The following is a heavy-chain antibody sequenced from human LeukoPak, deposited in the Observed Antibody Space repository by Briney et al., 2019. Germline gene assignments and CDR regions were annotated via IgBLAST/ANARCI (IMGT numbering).Heavy chain of an antibody. CDR3: AKSDYYDSSGYYYGSDY. CDR2: ISSSGGST. CDR1: GFTFSSYA. Sequence: GGSLRLSCAASGFTFSSYAMTWVRQAPGKGLEWVSGISSSGGSTYYADSVKGRFTISRDNSKNTLYVQMNSLRAEDTDVYYCAKSDYYDSSGYYYGSDYWGQGTLVTVSS. V-gene: IGHV3-23*01. D-gene: IGHD3-22*01. J-gene: IGHJ4*02.